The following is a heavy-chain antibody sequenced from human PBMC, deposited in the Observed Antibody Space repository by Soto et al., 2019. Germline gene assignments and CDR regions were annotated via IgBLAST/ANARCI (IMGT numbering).Heavy chain of an antibody. CDR2: IYYTGST. CDR1: SGSISSSSFY. V-gene: IGHV4-39*02. J-gene: IGHJ6*02. Sequence: SETLSLTCTVSSGSISSSSFYWGWIRQPPGKGLEWIGSIYYTGSTYYNPSLKSRVTISIDRSKNHFSLKMSSVTAAATAVYYCARLYPYTYYYGMDVWGQGTTVTVSS. CDR3: ARLYPYTYYYGMDV.